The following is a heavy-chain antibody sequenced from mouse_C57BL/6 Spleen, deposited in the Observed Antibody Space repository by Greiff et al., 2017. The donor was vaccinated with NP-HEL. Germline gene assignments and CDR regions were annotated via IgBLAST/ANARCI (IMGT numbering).Heavy chain of an antibody. CDR1: GYTFTSYW. CDR2: IHPNSGST. V-gene: IGHV1-64*01. J-gene: IGHJ4*01. D-gene: IGHD1-1*01. CDR3: ARWHYGSSYAMDY. Sequence: QVQLQQPGAELVKPGASVKLSCKASGYTFTSYWMHWVKQRPGQGLEWIGMIHPNSGSTNYNEKFKSKATLTVDKSSSTAYMQLSSLTSEDSAVDYCARWHYGSSYAMDYWGQGTSVTVSS.